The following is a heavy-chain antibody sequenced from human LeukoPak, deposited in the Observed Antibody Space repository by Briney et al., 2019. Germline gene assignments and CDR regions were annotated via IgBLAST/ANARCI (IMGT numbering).Heavy chain of an antibody. Sequence: GGSLRLSCAASGFTFSSYAMSWVRQAPGKGLEWVSAISGSGGSTYYADSVKGRFTISRGNSKNTLYLQMNSLRAEDTAVYYCAKDLIGAVAGPSVDYWGQGTLVTVSS. D-gene: IGHD6-19*01. CDR3: AKDLIGAVAGPSVDY. CDR1: GFTFSSYA. J-gene: IGHJ4*02. CDR2: ISGSGGST. V-gene: IGHV3-23*01.